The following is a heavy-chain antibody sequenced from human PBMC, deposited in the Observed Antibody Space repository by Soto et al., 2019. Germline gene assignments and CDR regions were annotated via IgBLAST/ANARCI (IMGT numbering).Heavy chain of an antibody. CDR2: IYKSGST. CDR1: SGSISGYS. J-gene: IGHJ4*02. V-gene: IGHV4-59*01. CDR3: ARGVPNCSSSSCYFDY. D-gene: IGHD2-2*01. Sequence: SETLSLTCTVSSGSISGYSWTWVRQPPGKGLEWIGYIYKSGSTTYNPSLKSRVTMSVDTSKSQLSLKLTSVTAADTAVYYCARGVPNCSSSSCYFDYWSQGALVTVSS.